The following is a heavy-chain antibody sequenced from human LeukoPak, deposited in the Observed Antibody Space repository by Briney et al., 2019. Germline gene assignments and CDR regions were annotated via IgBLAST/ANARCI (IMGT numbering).Heavy chain of an antibody. J-gene: IGHJ4*02. V-gene: IGHV3-30-3*01. CDR2: ISSFDGSNK. Sequence: GGSLRLSCAASGFTFITYAMHWVRQAPGKGLEWVAVISSFDGSNKYYADSVKGRFTISRDNAQNSLYLQMNSLRAEDTAIYYCVRDRGTYRPIDYWGQGTLVTVSS. CDR1: GFTFITYA. D-gene: IGHD1-26*01. CDR3: VRDRGTYRPIDY.